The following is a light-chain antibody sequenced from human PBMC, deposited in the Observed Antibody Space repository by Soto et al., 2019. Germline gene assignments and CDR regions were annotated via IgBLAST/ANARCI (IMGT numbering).Light chain of an antibody. CDR2: GAS. J-gene: IGKJ1*01. CDR3: QQYNNWPT. CDR1: QSVSSN. Sequence: EIVMTQSPSTLSVSPGERATLSCRASQSVSSNLAWYQQKPGQAPRPLIYGASTRATGIPARFSGSGSGTEFTLTISSLQSEDFAVDYCQQYNNWPTFGQGTKVDIK. V-gene: IGKV3-15*01.